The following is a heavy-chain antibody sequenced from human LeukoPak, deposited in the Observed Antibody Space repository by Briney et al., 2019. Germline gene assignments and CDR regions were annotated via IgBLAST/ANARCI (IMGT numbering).Heavy chain of an antibody. Sequence: GGSLRLSCAASGFTFSSYEMNWVRQAPGKGLEWVSYISSSSSTIYYADSVKGRFTISRDNAKNSLYLQMNSLRAEDTAVYYCARALQTYYYDSSGYLNRFDPWGQGTLVTVSS. J-gene: IGHJ5*02. CDR1: GFTFSSYE. V-gene: IGHV3-48*01. D-gene: IGHD3-22*01. CDR3: ARALQTYYYDSSGYLNRFDP. CDR2: ISSSSSTI.